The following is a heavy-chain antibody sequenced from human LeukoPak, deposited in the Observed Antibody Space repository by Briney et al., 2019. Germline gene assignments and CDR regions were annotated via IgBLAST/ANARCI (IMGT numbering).Heavy chain of an antibody. J-gene: IGHJ2*01. CDR1: GFTFSSYW. D-gene: IGHD6-19*01. CDR2: INSDGSST. V-gene: IGHV3-74*01. Sequence: GGSLRLSCAASGFTFSSYWMHWVRQAPGKGLVWVSRINSDGSSTSYADSVKGRFTISRDNAKNTLYLQMNSLRAEGTAVYYCARVDSGWYRRYFDLWGRGTLVTVSS. CDR3: ARVDSGWYRRYFDL.